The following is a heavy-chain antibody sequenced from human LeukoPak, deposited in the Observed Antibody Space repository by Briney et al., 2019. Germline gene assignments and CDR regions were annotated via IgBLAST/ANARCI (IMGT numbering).Heavy chain of an antibody. Sequence: PGGSLRLSCAASGFTFSSYWMHWVRQAPGKGLLWVSRINSDGSSTSYADSVKGRFTISRDNAKDTLYLQMNSPRAEDTAVYYCARRIAAAAAPYYFDYWGQGTLVTVSS. D-gene: IGHD6-13*01. CDR3: ARRIAAAAAPYYFDY. CDR2: INSDGSST. CDR1: GFTFSSYW. V-gene: IGHV3-74*01. J-gene: IGHJ4*02.